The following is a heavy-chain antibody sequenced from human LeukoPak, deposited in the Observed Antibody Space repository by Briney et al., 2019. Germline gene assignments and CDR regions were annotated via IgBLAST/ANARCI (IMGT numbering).Heavy chain of an antibody. CDR1: GDSVSINSAA. V-gene: IGHV6-1*01. CDR3: ARDYSSGSFDY. Sequence: QTLSLTFAISGDSVSINSAACNWIRHSPPRGLELLGSAYYRSKWYNDYAASVKSRITINPNTSKNQFSLQLNSVTPEDTAVYYCARDYSSGSFDYWGQGTLVTVSS. J-gene: IGHJ4*02. CDR2: AYYRSKWYN. D-gene: IGHD6-19*01.